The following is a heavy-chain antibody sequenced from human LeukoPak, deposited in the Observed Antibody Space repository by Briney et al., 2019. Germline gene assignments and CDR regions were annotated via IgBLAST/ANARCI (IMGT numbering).Heavy chain of an antibody. D-gene: IGHD2/OR15-2a*01. CDR3: AGHHPRNTVDF. CDR2: ISDIGSI. J-gene: IGHJ4*02. CDR1: GGSISSYY. V-gene: IGHV4-59*08. Sequence: PSETLSLTCTVSGGSISSYYWSWIRQPPGKGLEWIAYISDIGSINYNPSLKSRVTISLDSSKNQFSLKLSSVTAADTAVYYCAGHHPRNTVDFWGQGTLVTVSS.